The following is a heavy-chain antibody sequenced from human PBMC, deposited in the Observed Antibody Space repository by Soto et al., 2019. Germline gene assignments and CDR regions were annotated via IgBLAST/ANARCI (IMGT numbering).Heavy chain of an antibody. J-gene: IGHJ6*02. CDR3: ARPRYCSGGSCYSGYYYGMDV. V-gene: IGHV3-30-3*01. CDR2: ISYDGSNK. D-gene: IGHD2-15*01. Sequence: QVRLVESGGGVVQPGRSLRLSCAASGFTFSSYAMHWVRQAPGKGLEWVAVISYDGSNKYYADSVKGRFTISRDNSKNTLYLQMNSLRAEDTAVYYCARPRYCSGGSCYSGYYYGMDVWGQGTTVTVSS. CDR1: GFTFSSYA.